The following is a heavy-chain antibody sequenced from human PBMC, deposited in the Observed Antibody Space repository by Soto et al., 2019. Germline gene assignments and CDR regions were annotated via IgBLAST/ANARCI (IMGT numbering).Heavy chain of an antibody. D-gene: IGHD6-13*01. Sequence: PGGCLRLSCAASGFTFSNYALSWVRQATGKGLEWVSAISGSGNSPYYADSVKGRFTISRDNSKNTLYLQMNSLRDDDTPLYYCAKDPPGAAAGKLDYWGQGALATVSS. CDR1: GFTFSNYA. CDR3: AKDPPGAAAGKLDY. V-gene: IGHV3-23*01. J-gene: IGHJ4*02. CDR2: ISGSGNSP.